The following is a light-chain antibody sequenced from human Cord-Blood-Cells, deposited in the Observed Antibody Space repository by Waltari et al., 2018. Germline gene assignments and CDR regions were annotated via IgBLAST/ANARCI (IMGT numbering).Light chain of an antibody. J-gene: IGLJ3*02. CDR3: NSRDSSGNHWV. V-gene: IGLV3-19*01. Sequence: SSELTQDPAVSVALGQTVRITCQGDSLRSYYASWYQQKPGQAPVLVIYGKNNRPSGRPDRFAGSSSGNTASLTITGAQAEDEADYYCNSRDSSGNHWVFGGGTKLTVL. CDR1: SLRSYY. CDR2: GKN.